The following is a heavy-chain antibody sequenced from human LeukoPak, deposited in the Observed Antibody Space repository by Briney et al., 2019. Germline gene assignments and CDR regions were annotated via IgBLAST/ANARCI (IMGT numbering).Heavy chain of an antibody. V-gene: IGHV3-7*01. CDR3: TITHDF. CDR2: LNEDGSKT. Sequence: GGSLRLSCETSGFFFSNYWMTWVRQAPGKGLDWVATLNEDGSKTYYADSVRCRFTISRDNTKNSVYLQMNSLRAEDTALYYCTITHDFWGLGTMVTVSS. J-gene: IGHJ4*02. CDR1: GFFFSNYW.